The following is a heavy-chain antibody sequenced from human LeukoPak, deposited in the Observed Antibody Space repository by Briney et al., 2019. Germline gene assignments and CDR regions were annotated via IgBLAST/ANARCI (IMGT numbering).Heavy chain of an antibody. CDR2: IVVCSDNT. Sequence: ASVKVSCKASGFTFTSSAMQWVRQARGQRLEWIGWIVVCSDNTNYAQKFQERVTITRDMSTSTAYMELSSLRSDDTAVYYCTADPYYDASGPPRWFDPWGQGTLVTDSS. CDR1: GFTFTSSA. V-gene: IGHV1-58*02. J-gene: IGHJ5*02. D-gene: IGHD3-22*01. CDR3: TADPYYDASGPPRWFDP.